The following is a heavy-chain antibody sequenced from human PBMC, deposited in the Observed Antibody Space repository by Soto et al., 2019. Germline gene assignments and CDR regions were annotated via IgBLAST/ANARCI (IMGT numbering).Heavy chain of an antibody. V-gene: IGHV3-33*01. J-gene: IGHJ3*02. Sequence: PGGSLRLSCAASGFTFSTYGMHWVRQAPGKGLEWVALIWFDGSDKYYTESVKGQFTISRDNSRSTVYLQMNSLRAEDTAVYYCARLYCSAASCYSVGAFDTRGQGTMVTVSS. CDR3: ARLYCSAASCYSVGAFDT. CDR1: GFTFSTYG. CDR2: IWFDGSDK. D-gene: IGHD2-15*01.